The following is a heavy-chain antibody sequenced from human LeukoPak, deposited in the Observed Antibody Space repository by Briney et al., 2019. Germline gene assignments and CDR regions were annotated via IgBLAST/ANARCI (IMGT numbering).Heavy chain of an antibody. Sequence: ASVKVSCKASGGTFSSYAISWVRQAPGQGLEWMGGIIPIFGTANYAQKFQGRVTITADKSTSTAYMELSSLRSDDTAVYYCARDRVYGDYHYDAFDIWGQGTMVTVSS. CDR2: IIPIFGTA. J-gene: IGHJ3*02. CDR3: ARDRVYGDYHYDAFDI. V-gene: IGHV1-69*06. D-gene: IGHD4-17*01. CDR1: GGTFSSYA.